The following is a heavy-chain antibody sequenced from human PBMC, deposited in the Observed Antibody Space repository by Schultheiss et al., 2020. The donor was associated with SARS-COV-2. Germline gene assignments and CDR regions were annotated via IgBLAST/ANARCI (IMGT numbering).Heavy chain of an antibody. V-gene: IGHV3-33*01. Sequence: GGSLRLSCAASGFTFSSYGMHWVRQAPGKGLEWVAVIWYDGSNKEYADSVRGRFTISRDNAKNTLYLEMNGLRAEDTAVYYCARAYLRGPAGWFDPWGQGTLVTVSS. CDR1: GFTFSSYG. D-gene: IGHD1-26*01. CDR3: ARAYLRGPAGWFDP. CDR2: IWYDGSNK. J-gene: IGHJ5*02.